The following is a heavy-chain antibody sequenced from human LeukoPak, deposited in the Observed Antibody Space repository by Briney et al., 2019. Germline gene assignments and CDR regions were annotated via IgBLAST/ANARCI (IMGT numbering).Heavy chain of an antibody. Sequence: PGGPLRLSCAVSGFTFSSYSMNWVRQAPGKGLEWVSAISGNSFWIYYADSVKGRFTISRDNAKNSLYLQMDSLRADDTAVYYCARKVPSAQSDFWGQGTLVTVSS. CDR1: GFTFSSYS. J-gene: IGHJ4*02. CDR2: ISGNSFWI. CDR3: ARKVPSAQSDF. V-gene: IGHV3-21*01.